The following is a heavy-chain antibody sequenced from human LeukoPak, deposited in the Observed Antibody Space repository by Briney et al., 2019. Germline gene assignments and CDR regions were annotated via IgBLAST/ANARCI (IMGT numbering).Heavy chain of an antibody. CDR2: ISYDGSNK. CDR1: GFTFSSYA. D-gene: IGHD6-13*01. V-gene: IGHV3-30-3*01. Sequence: GGSLRLSCAASGFTFSSYAMHWVRQAPGKGLEWVAVISYDGSNKYYADSVKGRFTISRDNSKNTLYLQMNSLRAEDTAVYYCARAAAGDTRGYYFDYWGQGILVTVSS. J-gene: IGHJ4*02. CDR3: ARAAAGDTRGYYFDY.